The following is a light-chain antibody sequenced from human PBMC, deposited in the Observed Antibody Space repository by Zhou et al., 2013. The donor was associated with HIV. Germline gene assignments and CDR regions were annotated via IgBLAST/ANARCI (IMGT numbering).Light chain of an antibody. CDR3: QQSYSSPPXT. CDR2: ATS. J-gene: IGKJ3*01. Sequence: DIQLTQSPSFLSASVGDRVTITCRASQGISSYLAWYQQKPGKAPKLLIYATSSLHSGVPSRFSGTGFGTDSTLTISSLQPEDFATYYCQQSYSSPPXTFGPGTKVEI. CDR1: QGISSY. V-gene: IGKV1-39*01.